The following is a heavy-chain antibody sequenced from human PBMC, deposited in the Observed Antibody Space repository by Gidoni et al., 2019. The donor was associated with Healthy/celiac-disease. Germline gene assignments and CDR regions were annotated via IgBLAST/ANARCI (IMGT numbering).Heavy chain of an antibody. D-gene: IGHD3-22*01. J-gene: IGHJ4*02. CDR1: GFTFSSYA. CDR3: WVYKHSSGNDF. V-gene: IGHV3-30-3*01. Sequence: QVQLVESGGGVVQPGRSLRLPCAASGFTFSSYAMHWVRQAPGKGLEWVAVISYDGSNKYYADSVKGRFTISRDNSKNTLYLQMNSLRAEDTAVYYSWVYKHSSGNDFWGQGTLVTVSS. CDR2: ISYDGSNK.